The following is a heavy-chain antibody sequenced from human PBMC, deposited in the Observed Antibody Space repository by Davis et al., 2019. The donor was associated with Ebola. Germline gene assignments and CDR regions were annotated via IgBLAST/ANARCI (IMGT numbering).Heavy chain of an antibody. CDR2: INHSGST. CDR1: GGSFRGYY. Sequence: SETLSLTCAVYGGSFRGYYCSWIRQPPGKGLEWIGEINHSGSTNYNPSLKSRVTISLDTSKRQFSLKLSSVTAADTAVYYCASSIFGVVVNPYYFEYWGQGTLVTVSS. V-gene: IGHV4-34*01. CDR3: ASSIFGVVVNPYYFEY. D-gene: IGHD3-3*01. J-gene: IGHJ4*02.